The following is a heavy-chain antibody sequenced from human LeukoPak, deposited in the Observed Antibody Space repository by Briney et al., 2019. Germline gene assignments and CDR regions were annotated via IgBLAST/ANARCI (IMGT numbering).Heavy chain of an antibody. D-gene: IGHD6-19*01. CDR1: GFPFSDYV. CDR3: AKDRWGAVASFDY. J-gene: IGHJ4*02. CDR2: IRYDGNNK. V-gene: IGHV3-30*02. Sequence: GGSLRLSCAASGFPFSDYVMHWVRQAPGKGLEWVAVIRYDGNNKYYADSVKGRFTISIDNSKNMLYLQMNSLGTEDTAVYYCAKDRWGAVASFDYWGQGTLVTVSS.